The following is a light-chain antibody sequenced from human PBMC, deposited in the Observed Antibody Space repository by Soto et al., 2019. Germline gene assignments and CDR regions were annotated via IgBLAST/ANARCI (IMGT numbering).Light chain of an antibody. CDR1: QSISGW. CDR3: QQYNSYSVNA. CDR2: DAS. Sequence: DIQMTQSPYTLSASVGDRVTITCRASQSISGWLAWYQQKPGKAPKLLIYDASSLESGVPSRFSGSGSGTEFTLTISRLQSVDFATFYFQQYNSYSVNAFGQGTKLEIK. J-gene: IGKJ2*01. V-gene: IGKV1-5*01.